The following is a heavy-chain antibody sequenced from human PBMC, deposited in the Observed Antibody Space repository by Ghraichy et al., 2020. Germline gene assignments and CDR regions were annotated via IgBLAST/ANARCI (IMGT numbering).Heavy chain of an antibody. J-gene: IGHJ6*01. CDR2: ICDRGST. Sequence: SETLSLTCTVSGVSMSSYCWNWIRQSPGKGLEWIGYICDRGSTNYNPSLKSRVTISEDTSKDQFSLNLNSVTAADTAVYYCAGDKIDRAGSNGMDVWGHGARVTFSS. CDR3: AGDKIDRAGSNGMDV. CDR1: GVSMSSYC. V-gene: IGHV4-59*01. D-gene: IGHD3-22*01.